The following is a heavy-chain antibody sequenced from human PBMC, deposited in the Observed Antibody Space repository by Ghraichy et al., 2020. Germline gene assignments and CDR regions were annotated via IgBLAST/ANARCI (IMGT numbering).Heavy chain of an antibody. V-gene: IGHV4-34*01. D-gene: IGHD6-6*01. Sequence: SETLSLTCAVYGGSFSGYYWSWIRQPPGKGLEWIGEINHSGSTNYNPSLKSRVTISVDTSKNQFSLKLSSVTAADTAVYYCARLKQLGSHLGHYYYYGMDVWGQGTTVTVSS. J-gene: IGHJ6*02. CDR3: ARLKQLGSHLGHYYYYGMDV. CDR2: INHSGST. CDR1: GGSFSGYY.